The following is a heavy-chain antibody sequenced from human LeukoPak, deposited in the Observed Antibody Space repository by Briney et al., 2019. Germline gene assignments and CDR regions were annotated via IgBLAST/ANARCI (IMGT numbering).Heavy chain of an antibody. J-gene: IGHJ4*02. V-gene: IGHV3-48*03. CDR1: GFTFSSYE. CDR3: AKDENYYDSSGYLF. CDR2: ISSSGSTI. D-gene: IGHD3-22*01. Sequence: GGSLRLSCAASGFTFSSYEMNWVRQAPGKGLEWVSYISSSGSTIYYADSVKGRFTISRDNAKNSLYLQMNSLRAEDTAVYYCAKDENYYDSSGYLFWGQGTLVTVSS.